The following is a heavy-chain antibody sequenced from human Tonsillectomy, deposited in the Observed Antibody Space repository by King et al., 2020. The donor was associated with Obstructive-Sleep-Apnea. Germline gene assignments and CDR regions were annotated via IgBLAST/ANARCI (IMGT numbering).Heavy chain of an antibody. CDR2: VNHGGST. CDR3: ARGDITELGAPLDS. Sequence: VQLQQWGAGLLKPSETLSLTCAVYHGSFSAYFWTWIRQPPEKGLEWIGEVNHGGSTNYNPSLRMRVTISVATSKNHFSLKLQSVTAADTAVYFCARGDITELGAPLDSWGQGTLVTVSS. V-gene: IGHV4-34*01. J-gene: IGHJ4*02. CDR1: HGSFSAYF. D-gene: IGHD7-27*01.